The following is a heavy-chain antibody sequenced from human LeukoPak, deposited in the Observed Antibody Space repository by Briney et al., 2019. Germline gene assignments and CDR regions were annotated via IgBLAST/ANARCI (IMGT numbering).Heavy chain of an antibody. D-gene: IGHD3-9*01. CDR1: GFTFSSYW. J-gene: IGHJ4*02. V-gene: IGHV3-7*01. Sequence: GGSLRLSCAASGFTFSSYWMSWVRQAPGKGLEWVANIKQDGSEKYYVDSVKGRFTISRDNAKNSLYLQMSSLRAEDTAVYYCAREHDTLTGMSFDYWGQGTLVTVSS. CDR2: IKQDGSEK. CDR3: AREHDTLTGMSFDY.